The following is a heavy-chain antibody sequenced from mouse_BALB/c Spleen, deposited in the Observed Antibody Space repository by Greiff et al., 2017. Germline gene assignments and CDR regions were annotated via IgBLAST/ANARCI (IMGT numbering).Heavy chain of an antibody. CDR3: ARDRGSSYWYFDV. V-gene: IGHV2-9*02. Sequence: VQRVESGPGLVAPSQSLSITCTVSGFSLTSYGVHWVRQPPGKGLEWLGVIWAGGSTNYNSALMSRLSISKDNSKSQVFLKMNSLQTDDTAMYYCARDRGSSYWYFDVWGAGTTVTVSS. CDR1: GFSLTSYG. J-gene: IGHJ1*01. CDR2: IWAGGST. D-gene: IGHD1-1*01.